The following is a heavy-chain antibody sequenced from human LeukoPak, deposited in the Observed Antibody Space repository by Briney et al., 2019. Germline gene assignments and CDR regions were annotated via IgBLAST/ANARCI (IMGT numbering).Heavy chain of an antibody. CDR1: GYTFTSYD. CDR2: MNPNSGNT. D-gene: IGHD3-9*01. CDR3: ARGCELRYFDWLSGDYYYYGMDV. Sequence: GASVKVSCKASGYTFTSYDINWVRQATGQGLEWMGWMNPNSGNTGYAQKFQGRVTMTRNTSISTAYMELSSLRSEDTAVYYCARGCELRYFDWLSGDYYYYGMDVWGQGTTVTVSS. J-gene: IGHJ6*02. V-gene: IGHV1-8*01.